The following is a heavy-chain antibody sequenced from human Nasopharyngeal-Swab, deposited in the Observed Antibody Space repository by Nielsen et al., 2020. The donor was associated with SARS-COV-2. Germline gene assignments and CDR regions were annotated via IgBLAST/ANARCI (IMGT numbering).Heavy chain of an antibody. V-gene: IGHV3-11*06. CDR3: ARDTATADYYYYGMDV. J-gene: IGHJ6*02. Sequence: WIRQPPGKGLEWVSSISSSSSYTNYADSVKGRFTISRDNAKNSLYLQMNSLRAEDTAVYYCARDTATADYYYYGMDVWGQGTTVTVSS. CDR2: ISSSSSYT. D-gene: IGHD5-18*01.